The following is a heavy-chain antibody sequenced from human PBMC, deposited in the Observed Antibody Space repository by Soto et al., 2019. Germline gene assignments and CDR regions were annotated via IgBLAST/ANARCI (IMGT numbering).Heavy chain of an antibody. Sequence: GASVKVSCKASGCTFSSYAISCVRQAPGQGLEWMGGIIPIFGTANYAQKFQGRVTITADESTSTAYMELSSQRSEDTAVYYCARDPYSSSSENWFDPWGQGTLVTVSS. CDR1: GCTFSSYA. V-gene: IGHV1-69*13. D-gene: IGHD6-6*01. CDR2: IIPIFGTA. J-gene: IGHJ5*02. CDR3: ARDPYSSSSENWFDP.